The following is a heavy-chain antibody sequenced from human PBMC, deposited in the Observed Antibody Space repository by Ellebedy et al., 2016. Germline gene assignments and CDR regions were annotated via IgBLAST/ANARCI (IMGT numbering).Heavy chain of an antibody. CDR2: ISGTSGTR. J-gene: IGHJ5*01. Sequence: GESLKISXAASGFTFSSYSMNWVRQAPGKGLEWISYISGTSGTRYYADSVKGRFTISRDNAKNSLYLQMNSLRAEDTAVYYCARGGGFWSGYYRDWFDSWGLGTLVTVSS. D-gene: IGHD3-3*01. V-gene: IGHV3-48*04. CDR1: GFTFSSYS. CDR3: ARGGGFWSGYYRDWFDS.